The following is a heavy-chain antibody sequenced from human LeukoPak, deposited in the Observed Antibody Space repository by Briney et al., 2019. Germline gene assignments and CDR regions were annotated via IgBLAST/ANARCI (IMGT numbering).Heavy chain of an antibody. Sequence: GGSRRLSCAASGFTFSSYTMNWVRQAPGEGLEWVSSISSSSSYISYADSVKGRFTISRDNAKNSLYLQMNSLRAEDTAVYYCASLYDFWSGYYISDYWGQGTLVTVSS. J-gene: IGHJ4*02. CDR3: ASLYDFWSGYYISDY. CDR1: GFTFSSYT. V-gene: IGHV3-21*01. CDR2: ISSSSSYI. D-gene: IGHD3-3*01.